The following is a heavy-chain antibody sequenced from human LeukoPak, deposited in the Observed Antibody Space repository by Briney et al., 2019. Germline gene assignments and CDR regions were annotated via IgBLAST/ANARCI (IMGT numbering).Heavy chain of an antibody. CDR2: ISSSGIT. Sequence: SETLSLTCTVSGVSISSGVYYWTWIRQLPGKGLEWIGYISSSGITKYNPFLKSQFTVSSDTSKNQFSLKLTSVTAADTGMYYCARDSYGSGSSPLGFDPWGQGTLVTVSS. CDR3: ARDSYGSGSSPLGFDP. D-gene: IGHD3-10*01. V-gene: IGHV4-31*01. J-gene: IGHJ5*02. CDR1: GVSISSGVYY.